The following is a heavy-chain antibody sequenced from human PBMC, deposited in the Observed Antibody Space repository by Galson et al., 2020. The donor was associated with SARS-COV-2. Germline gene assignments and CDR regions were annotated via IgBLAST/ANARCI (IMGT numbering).Heavy chain of an antibody. CDR2: ISSSSYI. J-gene: IGHJ5*02. V-gene: IGHV3-21*01. CDR3: AREAYYYDSSGQPSANWFDP. D-gene: IGHD3-22*01. Sequence: GESLKIYCAASGFTFSSYSMNWVRQAPGKGLEWVSSISSSSYIYYADSVKGRFTISRDNAKNSLYLQMNSLRAEDTAVYYCAREAYYYDSSGQPSANWFDPWGQGTLVTVSS. CDR1: GFTFSSYS.